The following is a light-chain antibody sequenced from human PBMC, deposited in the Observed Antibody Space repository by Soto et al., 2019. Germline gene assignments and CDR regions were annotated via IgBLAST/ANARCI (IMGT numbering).Light chain of an antibody. CDR3: QQYNSYST. Sequence: DIQMTQSPSSLSASLGDRVTITFRASQRISTYLNWYQLKPGKAPKLLIYGASTLQGGVPSRFSGSGSGTEFTLTISSLHPEDVATYYCQQYNSYSTFGQGTKVDTK. J-gene: IGKJ1*01. CDR2: GAS. V-gene: IGKV1-39*01. CDR1: QRISTY.